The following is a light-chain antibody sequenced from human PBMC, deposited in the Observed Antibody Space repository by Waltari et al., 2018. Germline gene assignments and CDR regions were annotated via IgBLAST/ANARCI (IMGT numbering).Light chain of an antibody. CDR3: HQYNAYPWT. Sequence: DVQMTQSPSTLSASVGDRVTITCLASQTISNWLAWYQQKPGKAPTLLIYKASSLQGGVPSRFSGSGSGAEFTLTISSLQPDDFATYYCHQYNAYPWTFGQGTKVEIK. V-gene: IGKV1-5*03. CDR1: QTISNW. CDR2: KAS. J-gene: IGKJ1*01.